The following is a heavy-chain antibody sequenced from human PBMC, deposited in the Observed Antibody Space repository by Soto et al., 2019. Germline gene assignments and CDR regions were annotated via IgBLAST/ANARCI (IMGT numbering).Heavy chain of an antibody. CDR1: GASIISSRYH. V-gene: IGHV4-39*01. Sequence: PSETLSLTCSVSGASIISSRYHWVWIRQPPGKGLEWIGNLYYSGSTHYNPSLESRVTISVDTSKNQFSLRLSSMTAADTAVYYCATTEIGVAVNYWGQRTLVTVPQ. CDR3: ATTEIGVAVNY. J-gene: IGHJ4*02. CDR2: LYYSGST. D-gene: IGHD3-22*01.